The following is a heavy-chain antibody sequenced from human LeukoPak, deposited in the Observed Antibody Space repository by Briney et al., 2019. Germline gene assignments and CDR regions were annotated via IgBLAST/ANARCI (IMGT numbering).Heavy chain of an antibody. D-gene: IGHD1-26*01. CDR2: INTDGSSA. CDR1: GFTFSSYW. J-gene: IGHJ4*02. CDR3: VGGQGWVADY. Sequence: GGSLRLSCAASGFTFSSYWMHWVRQAPGKGLVWVSRINTDGSSATYADSVKGRFTVSRDNAKNSVYFEMNSLRAEDTAVYYCVGGQGWVADYWGQGTLVTVSS. V-gene: IGHV3-74*01.